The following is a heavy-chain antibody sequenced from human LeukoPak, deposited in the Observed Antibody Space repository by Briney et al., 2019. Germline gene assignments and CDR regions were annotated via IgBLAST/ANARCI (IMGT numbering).Heavy chain of an antibody. CDR3: ARSLGSMIVANWFDP. V-gene: IGHV5-51*01. J-gene: IGHJ5*02. Sequence: GESLKISCKGSGYSFTSYWIGWVRQMPGKGLEWMGIIYPGDSDTRYSPSFQGQVTISADKSISTAYLQWSSLKAADTAMYYCARSLGSMIVANWFDPWGQGTLVTVSS. D-gene: IGHD3-22*01. CDR1: GYSFTSYW. CDR2: IYPGDSDT.